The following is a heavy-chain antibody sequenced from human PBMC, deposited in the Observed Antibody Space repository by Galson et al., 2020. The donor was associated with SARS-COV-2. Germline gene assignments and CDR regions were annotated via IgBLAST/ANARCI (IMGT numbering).Heavy chain of an antibody. D-gene: IGHD3-3*01. CDR3: ARDCYPSIYDFWSGYYSSELYYYYGMDV. J-gene: IGHJ6*02. CDR2: ISYDGSNK. CDR1: GFTFSSYA. V-gene: IGHV3-30*04. Sequence: TGGSLRLSCAASGFTFSSYAMHWVRQAPGKGLEWVAVISYDGSNKYYADSVKGRFTISRDNSKNTLYLQMNSLRAEDTAVYYCARDCYPSIYDFWSGYYSSELYYYYGMDVWGQGTMVTVSS.